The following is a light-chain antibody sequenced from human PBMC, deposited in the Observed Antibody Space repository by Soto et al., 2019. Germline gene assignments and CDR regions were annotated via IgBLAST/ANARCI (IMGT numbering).Light chain of an antibody. CDR1: QSVSSSY. V-gene: IGKV3-15*01. J-gene: IGKJ1*01. CDR3: QQYNNWPPT. Sequence: EIMLTQSPVTLSLSPVERATLSFIASQSVSSSYLAWSQQKPGQAPRFLIYGASTRDTGIPARFSGSGSGTEFTLTISSLQSEDFAVYYFQQYNNWPPTFGQGTKVDIK. CDR2: GAS.